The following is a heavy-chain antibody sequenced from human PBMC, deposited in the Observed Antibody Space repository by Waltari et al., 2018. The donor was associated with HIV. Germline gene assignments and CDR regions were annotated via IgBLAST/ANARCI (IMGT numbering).Heavy chain of an antibody. CDR3: ARGGSASMDV. Sequence: QVQLVPSGAEVKKPGASVKVSSKASGYAFATYDVNWVRQATGQGPEWMGWMSPNSGNTVYAQEFQGRVTMTRDTSISTVYMELSSLTSEDTAVYYCARGGSASMDVWGQGTTVTVSS. J-gene: IGHJ6*02. CDR1: GYAFATYD. V-gene: IGHV1-8*01. CDR2: MSPNSGNT.